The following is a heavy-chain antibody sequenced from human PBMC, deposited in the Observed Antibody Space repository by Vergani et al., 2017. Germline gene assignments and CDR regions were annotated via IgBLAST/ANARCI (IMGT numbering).Heavy chain of an antibody. CDR2: INHSGST. Sequence: QVQLQQWGAGLLKPSETLSLTCAVYGGSFSGYYWSWIRQPPGKGLEWIGEINHSGSTNYNPSLKSRVIISVDTSKNQFSLKLNSVTAADTAVYYCARGLGKWELYDYYYYMDVWGKGTTVTVSS. D-gene: IGHD1-26*01. CDR3: ARGLGKWELYDYYYYMDV. CDR1: GGSFSGYY. V-gene: IGHV4-34*01. J-gene: IGHJ6*03.